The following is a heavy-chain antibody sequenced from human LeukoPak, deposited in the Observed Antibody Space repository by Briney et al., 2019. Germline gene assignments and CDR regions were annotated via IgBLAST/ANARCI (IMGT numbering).Heavy chain of an antibody. CDR3: AKDQWVAVGNPDRDRVYNFDY. V-gene: IGHV1-58*01. D-gene: IGHD1-26*01. CDR2: IVVGSGNT. CDR1: GFTFTSSA. J-gene: IGHJ4*02. Sequence: SVKVSCKASGFTFTSSAVQWVRQARGQRLEWIGWIVVGSGNTNYAQKFQERVTITRDMSTSTAYMELSSLRSEDTAVYYCAKDQWVAVGNPDRDRVYNFDYWGRGTLVTVSS.